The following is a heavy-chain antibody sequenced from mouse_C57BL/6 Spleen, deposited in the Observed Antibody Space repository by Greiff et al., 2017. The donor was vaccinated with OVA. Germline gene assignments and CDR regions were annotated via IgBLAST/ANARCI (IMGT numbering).Heavy chain of an antibody. J-gene: IGHJ3*01. CDR1: GYSITSGYF. V-gene: IGHV3-6*01. CDR3: ENVLKDYDYDVWAY. CDR2: ISYDGSN. D-gene: IGHD2-4*01. Sequence: VQLQQSGPGLVKPSQSLSLSCSVTGYSITSGYFWNWIRQFPGNKLEWMGYISYDGSNNYNPSLKNRIPFTRDTSKNQFFLKLNSVTTENTATYYCENVLKDYDYDVWAYGGQGTLVTVSA.